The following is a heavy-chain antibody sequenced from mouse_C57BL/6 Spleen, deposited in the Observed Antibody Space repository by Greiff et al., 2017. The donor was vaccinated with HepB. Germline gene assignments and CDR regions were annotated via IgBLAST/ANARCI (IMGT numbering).Heavy chain of an antibody. CDR2: IHPSDSDT. D-gene: IGHD1-1*01. CDR1: GYTFTSYW. Sequence: QVQLKQPGAELVKPGASVKVSCKASGYTFTSYWMHWVKQRPGQGLEWIGRIHPSDSDTNYNQKFKGKATLTVDKSSSTAYMQLSSLTSEDSAVYYCAIDYYGSSSFAYWGQGTLVTVSA. V-gene: IGHV1-74*01. J-gene: IGHJ3*01. CDR3: AIDYYGSSSFAY.